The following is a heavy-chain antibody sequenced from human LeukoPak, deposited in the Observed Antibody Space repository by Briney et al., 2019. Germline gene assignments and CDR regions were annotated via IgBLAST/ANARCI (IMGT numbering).Heavy chain of an antibody. Sequence: GSLRLPCAASGFTFSSYWMHWVRQAPGKGLVWVSRINSDGSSTSYADSVKGRFTISRDNAKNTLYLQMNSLRAEDTAVYYCATAIVVVPAAMRGPERDAFDIWGQGTMVTVSS. CDR2: INSDGSST. CDR1: GFTFSSYW. J-gene: IGHJ3*02. D-gene: IGHD2-2*01. V-gene: IGHV3-74*01. CDR3: ATAIVVVPAAMRGPERDAFDI.